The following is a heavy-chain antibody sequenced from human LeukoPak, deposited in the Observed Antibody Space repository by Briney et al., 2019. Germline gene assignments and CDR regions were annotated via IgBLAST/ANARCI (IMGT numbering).Heavy chain of an antibody. CDR2: ISSSSSYI. CDR1: GFTFSSYS. CDR3: ASGNYDYYCMDV. D-gene: IGHD4-23*01. V-gene: IGHV3-21*01. J-gene: IGHJ6*03. Sequence: GSLRLSCAASGFTFSSYSMNWVRQAPGKGLEWVSSISSSSSYIYYADSVKGRFTISRDNAKNSLYLQMNSLRAEDTAVYYCASGNYDYYCMDVWGKGTTVTVSS.